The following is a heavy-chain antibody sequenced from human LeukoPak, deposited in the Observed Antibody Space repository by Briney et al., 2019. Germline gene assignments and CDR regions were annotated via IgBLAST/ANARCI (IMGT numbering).Heavy chain of an antibody. Sequence: SVKVSCKASGGTFSSYAISWVRQAPGQGLEWMGRIIPIFGTANYAQKFQGRVTITTDESTSTAYMELSRLRSDDTAVYYCARVRFLEWPEAFDYWGQGTLVTVSS. V-gene: IGHV1-69*05. D-gene: IGHD3-3*01. CDR1: GGTFSSYA. CDR3: ARVRFLEWPEAFDY. CDR2: IIPIFGTA. J-gene: IGHJ4*02.